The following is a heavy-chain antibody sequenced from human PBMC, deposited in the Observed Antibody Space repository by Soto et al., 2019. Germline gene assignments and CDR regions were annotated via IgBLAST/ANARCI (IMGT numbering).Heavy chain of an antibody. J-gene: IGHJ5*02. CDR3: ATQEVGGSYVYTFDP. CDR1: GESISSSSYY. CDR2: IYYSGST. Sequence: PSETLSLTCTVSGESISSSSYYWGWIRQPPGKGLEWIGSIYYSGSTYYNPSLKSRVTISVDTSKNHFSLKLSSVTAADTAVYYCATQEVGGSYVYTFDPWGQGTLVTVSS. V-gene: IGHV4-39*02. D-gene: IGHD1-26*01.